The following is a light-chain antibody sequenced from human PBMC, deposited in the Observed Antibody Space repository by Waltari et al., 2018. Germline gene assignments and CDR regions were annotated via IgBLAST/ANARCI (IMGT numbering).Light chain of an antibody. CDR3: QQYYSAPWT. V-gene: IGKV4-1*01. Sequence: DIVMTQSPDSLAVSLGGRATINCKSSQSVLDSSNNKNYLAWSQQKPGQSPKLIFYWASTRESGVPDRFSASGSATDFTLTISSLQAEDVAAFYCQQYYSAPWTFGQGTKVEVK. J-gene: IGKJ1*01. CDR1: QSVLDSSNNKNY. CDR2: WAS.